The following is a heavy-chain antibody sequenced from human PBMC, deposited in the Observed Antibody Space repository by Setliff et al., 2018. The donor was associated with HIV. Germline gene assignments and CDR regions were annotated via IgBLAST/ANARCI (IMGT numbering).Heavy chain of an antibody. J-gene: IGHJ3*02. D-gene: IGHD3-22*01. V-gene: IGHV1-46*01. CDR1: GYTFTNFY. CDR3: ARQHYFDSGGLGAFDI. Sequence: GASVKVSCKASGYTFTNFYVHWVRQAPGQGLEWLGMINPSGGDTTYAQKFQGRVTMTRDTSTSTVYMDLSSLRSEDTAVYYCARQHYFDSGGLGAFDIWGQGTMVTVSS. CDR2: INPSGGDT.